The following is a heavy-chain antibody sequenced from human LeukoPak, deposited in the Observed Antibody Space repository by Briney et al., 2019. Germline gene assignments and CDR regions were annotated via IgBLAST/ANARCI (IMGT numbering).Heavy chain of an antibody. Sequence: GGSLRLSCAASGFTFSSYWMSWVRQAPGKGLEWVANIKQDGSEKYYVDSVRGRFTISRDNAKNSLYLQMNSLRAEDTAVYYCARADLGGSYGYWGQGTLVTVSS. CDR2: IKQDGSEK. CDR1: GFTFSSYW. D-gene: IGHD1-26*01. J-gene: IGHJ4*02. V-gene: IGHV3-7*01. CDR3: ARADLGGSYGY.